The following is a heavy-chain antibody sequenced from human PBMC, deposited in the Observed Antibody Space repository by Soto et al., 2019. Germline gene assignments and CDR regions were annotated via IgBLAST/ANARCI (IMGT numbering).Heavy chain of an antibody. CDR3: VRRYCYGSGKYGVDV. CDR2: ISYSGST. CDR1: GDSIISSNYY. J-gene: IGHJ6*02. V-gene: IGHV4-39*01. D-gene: IGHD3-10*01. Sequence: PSETLSLTCTVSGDSIISSNYYWGWIRQPPGTGLAWIGTISYSGSTYYNPSLKGRVTISVDTSKNQFSLKLTSLTAADTAVYYCVRRYCYGSGKYGVDVWGQGTMVTVSS.